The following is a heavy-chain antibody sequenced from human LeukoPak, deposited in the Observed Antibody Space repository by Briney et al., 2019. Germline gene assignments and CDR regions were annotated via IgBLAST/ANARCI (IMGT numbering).Heavy chain of an antibody. Sequence: PGGSLRLSCAASGFTFSNYWMSWVRQVPGKGLEWVVNINEGGNEKNYVDSVKGRFTISKDNAKNTVYLQMNSLRAEDTAVYYCVSFYETYWGRGTLVTVSS. J-gene: IGHJ4*02. CDR1: GFTFSNYW. CDR2: INEGGNEK. V-gene: IGHV3-7*01. D-gene: IGHD2/OR15-2a*01. CDR3: VSFYETY.